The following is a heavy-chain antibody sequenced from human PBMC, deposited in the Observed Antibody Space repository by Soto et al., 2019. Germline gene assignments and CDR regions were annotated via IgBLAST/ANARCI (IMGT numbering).Heavy chain of an antibody. CDR2: IVVGSGNT. D-gene: IGHD6-13*01. V-gene: IGHV1-58*02. CDR1: GFTFTSSA. CDR3: AAGSIRQQPPLSFPYGMDV. J-gene: IGHJ6*02. Sequence: SVKVSCKASGFTFTSSAMQWVRQARGQRLEWIGWIVVGSGNTNYAQKFQERVTITRDMSTSAAYMELSSLRSEDTAVYYCAAGSIRQQPPLSFPYGMDVWGQGTTVTV.